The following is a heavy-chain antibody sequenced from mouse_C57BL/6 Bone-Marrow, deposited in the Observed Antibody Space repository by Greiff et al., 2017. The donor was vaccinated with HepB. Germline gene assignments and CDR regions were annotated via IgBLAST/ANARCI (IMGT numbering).Heavy chain of an antibody. V-gene: IGHV7-3*01. J-gene: IGHJ4*01. Sequence: EVQLVESGGGLVQPGGSLSLSCAASGFTFTDYYMSWVRQPPGKALEWLGFISNKANGYTTEYSASVKGRFTISRDNSQSILYLQMNALKAEDNATYYCARFIRRAMDYWGQGTSVTASS. CDR1: GFTFTDYY. CDR2: ISNKANGYTT. CDR3: ARFIRRAMDY.